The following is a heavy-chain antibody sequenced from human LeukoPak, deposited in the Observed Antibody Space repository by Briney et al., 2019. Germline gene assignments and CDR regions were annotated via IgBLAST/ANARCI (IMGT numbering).Heavy chain of an antibody. CDR3: ARKTYYDFWSGSEGTFDI. J-gene: IGHJ3*02. Sequence: PGGSLRLSCAASGFTFSSYGMHWVRQAPGKGLERVAFIRYDGSNKYYADSVKGRFTIPRDNSKNTLYLQMNSLRAEDTAVYYCARKTYYDFWSGSEGTFDIWGQGTMVTVSS. V-gene: IGHV3-30*02. CDR2: IRYDGSNK. D-gene: IGHD3-3*01. CDR1: GFTFSSYG.